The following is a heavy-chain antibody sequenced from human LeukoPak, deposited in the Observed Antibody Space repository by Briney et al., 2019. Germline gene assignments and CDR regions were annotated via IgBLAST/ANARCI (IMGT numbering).Heavy chain of an antibody. D-gene: IGHD3-16*01. V-gene: IGHV3-30*02. CDR2: IRHDGSIK. J-gene: IGHJ4*02. Sequence: GGSLTLSCAASGFIFSTYGLYWVRQPPGKGLEWVAFIRHDGSIKNYADSVKGRSTISRDNSKNTLYLQMNSLRAEDTAVYYCAKDSLADIDYWGQGTLVTVSS. CDR3: AKDSLADIDY. CDR1: GFIFSTYG.